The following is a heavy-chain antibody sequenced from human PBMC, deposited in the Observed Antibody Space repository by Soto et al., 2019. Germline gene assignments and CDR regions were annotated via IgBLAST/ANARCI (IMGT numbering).Heavy chain of an antibody. Sequence: GGSLRLSCAASGFTFSSYAMSWVRQAPGKGLEWVSAISGSGGSTYYADSVKGRFTISRDNSKNTLYLQMNSLRAEDTAVYYCAKVFYPIYYYDSSGYYYSEFGYWGQGTLVTVSS. D-gene: IGHD3-22*01. CDR2: ISGSGGST. CDR1: GFTFSSYA. J-gene: IGHJ4*02. CDR3: AKVFYPIYYYDSSGYYYSEFGY. V-gene: IGHV3-23*01.